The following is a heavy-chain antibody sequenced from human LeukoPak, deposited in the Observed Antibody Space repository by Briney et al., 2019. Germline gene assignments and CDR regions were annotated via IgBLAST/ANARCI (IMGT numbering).Heavy chain of an antibody. J-gene: IGHJ4*02. CDR1: GFTFSRYA. V-gene: IGHV3-21*01. Sequence: GGSLRLSCAASGFTFSRYAMMWLRQAPGKGLEWVSAISSDTTLYAGSVKGRFTISRDNAKNSLYLQMNSLRAEDTAVYYCARYAGDGFDYWGQGTLVTVSS. CDR3: ARYAGDGFDY. D-gene: IGHD2-2*01. CDR2: ISSDTT.